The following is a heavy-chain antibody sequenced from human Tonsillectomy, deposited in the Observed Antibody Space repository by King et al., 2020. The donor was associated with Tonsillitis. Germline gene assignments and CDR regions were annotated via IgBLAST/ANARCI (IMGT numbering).Heavy chain of an antibody. Sequence: VQLVESGGGLVQPGGSLRLSCAASGFTFSSYAMSWVRQAPGKGLEWVSAISGSGGSTYYADSVKGRFTISRDNSKNTLSLQMKSLRAEDTAVYHCAKRRVRDGDSYFDLWGRGTLVTVSS. J-gene: IGHJ2*01. CDR3: AKRRVRDGDSYFDL. CDR2: ISGSGGST. CDR1: GFTFSSYA. D-gene: IGHD4-17*01. V-gene: IGHV3-23*04.